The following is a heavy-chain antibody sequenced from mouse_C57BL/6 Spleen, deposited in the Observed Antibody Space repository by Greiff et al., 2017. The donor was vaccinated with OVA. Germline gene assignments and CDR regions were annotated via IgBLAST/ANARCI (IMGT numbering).Heavy chain of an antibody. CDR1: GFTFSDYG. D-gene: IGHD1-1*01. V-gene: IGHV5-17*01. CDR3: ARRTVVAHYYAMDY. J-gene: IGHJ4*01. CDR2: ISSGSSTI. Sequence: EVNVVESGGGLVKPGGSLKLSCAASGFTFSDYGMHWVRQAPEKGLEWVAYISSGSSTIYYADTVKGRFTISRDNAKNTLFLQMTSLRSEDTAMYYCARRTVVAHYYAMDYWGQGTSVTVSS.